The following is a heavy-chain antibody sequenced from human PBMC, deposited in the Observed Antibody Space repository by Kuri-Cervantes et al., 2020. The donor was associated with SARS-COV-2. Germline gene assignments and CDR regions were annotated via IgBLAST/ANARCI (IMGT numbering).Heavy chain of an antibody. J-gene: IGHJ5*02. CDR3: ARESIAVAGTGGLDP. D-gene: IGHD6-19*01. CDR1: GGSISSGGYS. Sequence: LSCAVAGGSISSGGYSWSWIRQPPGKGLEWIGYIYHSGSTYYNPSLKSRVTISVDRSKNQFSLKLSSVTAADTAVYYCARESIAVAGTGGLDPWGQGTLVTVSS. V-gene: IGHV4-30-2*01. CDR2: IYHSGST.